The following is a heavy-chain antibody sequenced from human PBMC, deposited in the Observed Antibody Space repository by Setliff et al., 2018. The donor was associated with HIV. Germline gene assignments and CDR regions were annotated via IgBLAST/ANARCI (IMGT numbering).Heavy chain of an antibody. CDR3: VRGEYYDVSAIYHDDR. D-gene: IGHD3-16*01. CDR1: GGSVSAYE. CDR2: AIHSGIT. Sequence: KTSETLSLTCGVYGGSVSAYEWRWIRQPPGKGLEWIGEAIHSGITYNPSLGSRVTISLDTSKNQFSLNLTSVTAADTAVYYCVRGEYYDVSAIYHDDRWGQGTLVTVSS. J-gene: IGHJ4*02. V-gene: IGHV4-34*01.